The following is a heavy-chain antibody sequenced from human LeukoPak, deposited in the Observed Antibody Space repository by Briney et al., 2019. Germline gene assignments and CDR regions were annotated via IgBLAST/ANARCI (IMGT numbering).Heavy chain of an antibody. D-gene: IGHD1-26*01. J-gene: IGHJ3*02. CDR3: AKENWELGAFDI. Sequence: PGGSLSLSCAASGFTFDDYAMHWVRQAPGKGLEWVSLISGDGGSTYYADSVKGRFTISRDNSKNSLYLQMNSLRTEDTALYYRAKENWELGAFDIWGQGTMVTVSS. CDR2: ISGDGGST. CDR1: GFTFDDYA. V-gene: IGHV3-43*02.